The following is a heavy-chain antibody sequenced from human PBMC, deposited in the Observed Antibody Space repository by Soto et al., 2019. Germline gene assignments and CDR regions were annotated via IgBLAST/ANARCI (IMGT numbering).Heavy chain of an antibody. CDR2: VNPSGGST. J-gene: IGHJ1*01. D-gene: IGHD2-15*01. CDR1: GYLFTAYS. Sequence: GASVKVSCKASGYLFTAYSRHWVRLAPGQGLEWMGVVNPSGGSTKYAQNFQGRVTMTRDTSTTTIYMELSSPRSDDTAIYYCAREENCSGGTCYSEYFHRWGQGTLVTVSS. CDR3: AREENCSGGTCYSEYFHR. V-gene: IGHV1-46*01.